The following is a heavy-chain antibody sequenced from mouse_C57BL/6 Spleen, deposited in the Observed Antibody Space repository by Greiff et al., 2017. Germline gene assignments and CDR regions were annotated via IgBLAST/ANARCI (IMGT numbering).Heavy chain of an antibody. CDR2: IYPGDGDT. J-gene: IGHJ2*01. V-gene: IGHV1-82*01. CDR3: AMGSDYYFDY. CDR1: GYAFSSSW. Sequence: VQLQQPGAELVKPGASVKMSCKASGYAFSSSWMNWVKQRPGKGLEWIGRIYPGDGDTNYNGKFKGKATLTADKSSSTAYMQLSSLTSEDSAVYFCAMGSDYYFDYWGQGTTLTVSS.